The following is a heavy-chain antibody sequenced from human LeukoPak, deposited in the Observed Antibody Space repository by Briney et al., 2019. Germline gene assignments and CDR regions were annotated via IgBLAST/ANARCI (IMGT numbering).Heavy chain of an antibody. CDR2: INHSGST. CDR1: GGSFSGYY. CDR3: ARSSWDMDAFDI. V-gene: IGHV4-34*01. D-gene: IGHD1-26*01. Sequence: PSETLSLTCAVYGGSFSGYYWSWIRQPPGKGLEWIGEINHSGSTNYNPSLKSRVTISVDTSKNQFSLKLSSVTAADTAVYYCARSSWDMDAFDIWGQGTMVTVSS. J-gene: IGHJ3*02.